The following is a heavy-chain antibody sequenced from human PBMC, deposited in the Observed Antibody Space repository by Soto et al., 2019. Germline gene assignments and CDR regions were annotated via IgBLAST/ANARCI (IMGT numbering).Heavy chain of an antibody. CDR1: GGSISSGDYY. CDR2: IYYSGST. Sequence: SETLSLTCTVSGGSISSGDYYWSWIRQPPGKGPEWIGYIYYSGSTYYNPSLKSRVTISVDTSKNQFSLKLSSVTAADTAVYYCASAARRALGFDPWSQGSLVTVSS. J-gene: IGHJ5*02. D-gene: IGHD6-6*01. CDR3: ASAARRALGFDP. V-gene: IGHV4-30-4*01.